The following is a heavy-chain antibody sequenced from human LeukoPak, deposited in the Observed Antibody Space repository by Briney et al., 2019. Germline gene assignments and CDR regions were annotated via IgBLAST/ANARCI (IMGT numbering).Heavy chain of an antibody. CDR3: ATAVPSTTIPDY. D-gene: IGHD4-17*01. Sequence: AASVKVSCKVSGYTLTELSMHWVRQSPGKGLEWMGGFDPEDGETIYAQKFQGRVTTTEDTSTDTAYMELSSLRSEDTAVYYCATAVPSTTIPDYWGQGTLVTVSS. J-gene: IGHJ4*02. CDR1: GYTLTELS. CDR2: FDPEDGET. V-gene: IGHV1-24*01.